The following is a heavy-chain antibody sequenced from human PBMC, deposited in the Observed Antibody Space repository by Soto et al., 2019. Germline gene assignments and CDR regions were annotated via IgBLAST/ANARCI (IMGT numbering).Heavy chain of an antibody. V-gene: IGHV4-30-4*01. Sequence: PSETLSLTCTVSGGSISSGDYYWSWIRQPPRKGLDWIGYIYYSGSTYYNPSLKSRVTISVDTSKNQFSLKLSSVTAADTAVYYCASRLYDYGDPTGFDPWGQGTLVTVSS. CDR3: ASRLYDYGDPTGFDP. D-gene: IGHD4-17*01. CDR1: GGSISSGDYY. J-gene: IGHJ5*02. CDR2: IYYSGST.